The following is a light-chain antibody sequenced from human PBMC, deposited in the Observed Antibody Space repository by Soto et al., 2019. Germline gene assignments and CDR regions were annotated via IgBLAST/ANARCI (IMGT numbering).Light chain of an antibody. Sequence: DIQLTQSPSFLSASVGDRVTITCRASQGISSYLVWYQQKPGKAPKLLIYAASTLQSGVPSRFSGSGSGTEFTLTISSLQPEDFATYYCQQLSSYPLTFGGGTEVEIK. CDR3: QQLSSYPLT. V-gene: IGKV1-9*01. CDR2: AAS. J-gene: IGKJ4*01. CDR1: QGISSY.